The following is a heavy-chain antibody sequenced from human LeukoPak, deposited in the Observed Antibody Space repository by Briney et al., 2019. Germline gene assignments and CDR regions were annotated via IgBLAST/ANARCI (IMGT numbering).Heavy chain of an antibody. CDR2: INEDGSGK. CDR3: ARDGRGGYFDN. V-gene: IGHV3-7*01. J-gene: IGHJ4*02. CDR1: GVTFRNYW. D-gene: IGHD2-15*01. Sequence: GGSLRLSCAASGVTFRNYWMSWVRQAPGKGLEWLANINEDGSGKYYVDSVKGRFTISRDNAKNSLYLQMNSLRAEDTAVYFCARDGRGGYFDNWGQGTLVTVSS.